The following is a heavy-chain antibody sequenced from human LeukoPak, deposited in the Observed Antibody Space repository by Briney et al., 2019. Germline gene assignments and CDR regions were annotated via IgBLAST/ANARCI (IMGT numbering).Heavy chain of an antibody. V-gene: IGHV4-59*08. D-gene: IGHD3-22*01. CDR3: ARGGDSSGYYYPLFDC. J-gene: IGHJ4*02. CDR1: GGSISSYY. Sequence: SETLSLTCTVSGGSISSYYWSWIRQPPGKGLEWIGYIYYSGSTNYNPSLKSRVTISVDTSKNQFSLKLSSVTAADTAVYYCARGGDSSGYYYPLFDCWGQGTLVTVSS. CDR2: IYYSGST.